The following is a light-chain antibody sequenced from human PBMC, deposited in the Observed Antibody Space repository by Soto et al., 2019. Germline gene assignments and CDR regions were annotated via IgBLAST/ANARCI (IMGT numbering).Light chain of an antibody. CDR3: QQYNSYST. CDR2: DAS. CDR1: QSISSW. V-gene: IGKV1-5*01. Sequence: DIQVTQSPSSLSASLGDRVTITCRASQSISSWLAWYQQKPGKAPKLRIYDASSLESGVPSRFSGSGSGTEFTLTISSLQPDDFATYYCQQYNSYSTFGQGTKVDIK. J-gene: IGKJ1*01.